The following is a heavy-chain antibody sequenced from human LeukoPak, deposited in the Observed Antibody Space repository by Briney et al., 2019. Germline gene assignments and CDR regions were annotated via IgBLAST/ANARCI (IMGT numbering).Heavy chain of an antibody. CDR2: ISAYNGNT. J-gene: IGHJ4*02. D-gene: IGHD4-17*01. Sequence: GASVKVSCKASGYTFTSYGISWVRQAPGQGLEWMGWISAYNGNTNYAQKLQGRVTMTTDTSTSTAYMELRSLRSDDTAVYYCARDLSTLYGDSNALFDYWGQGTLVTVSS. CDR1: GYTFTSYG. CDR3: ARDLSTLYGDSNALFDY. V-gene: IGHV1-18*01.